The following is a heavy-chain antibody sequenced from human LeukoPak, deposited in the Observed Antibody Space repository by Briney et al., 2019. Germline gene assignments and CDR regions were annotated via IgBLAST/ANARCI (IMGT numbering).Heavy chain of an antibody. D-gene: IGHD3-16*01. CDR3: ARDDRFDDAFDI. J-gene: IGHJ3*02. CDR2: INPNSGGT. V-gene: IGHV1-2*02. CDR1: GYTFTGYF. Sequence: AASVKVSCKASGYTFTGYFIHWVRQAPGQGLEWMGWINPNSGGTNYLQKFQGRVTMTRDTSISTAYMELSRLRSDDTAVYYCARDDRFDDAFDIWGQGTMVTVSS.